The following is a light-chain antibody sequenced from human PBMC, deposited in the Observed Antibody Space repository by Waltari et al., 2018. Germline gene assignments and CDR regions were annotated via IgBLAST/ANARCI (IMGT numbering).Light chain of an antibody. CDR1: QSVSSN. CDR3: QQYNNWPPWT. CDR2: DAS. V-gene: IGKV3-15*01. J-gene: IGKJ1*01. Sequence: EIVMTQSPATLSVSPGERATLSCRASQSVSSNLAWYQQKPGQVPRLLIYDASIRATGIPARFSGSGSGTEFTLTIRSMQSEDFAVYYCQQYNNWPPWTFDQGTKVQIK.